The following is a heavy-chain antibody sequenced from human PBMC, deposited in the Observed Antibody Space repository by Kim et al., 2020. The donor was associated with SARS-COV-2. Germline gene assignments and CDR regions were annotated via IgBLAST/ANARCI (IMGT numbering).Heavy chain of an antibody. D-gene: IGHD3-16*01. CDR1: GGTFSSYA. V-gene: IGHV1-69*13. Sequence: SVKVSCKASGGTFSSYAISWVRQAPGQGLEWMGGIIPIFGTANYAQKFQGRVTITADESTSTAYMELSSLRSEDTAVYYCARDRGAPLGVEGANYYGMDVWGQGTTVTVSS. CDR3: ARDRGAPLGVEGANYYGMDV. CDR2: IIPIFGTA. J-gene: IGHJ6*02.